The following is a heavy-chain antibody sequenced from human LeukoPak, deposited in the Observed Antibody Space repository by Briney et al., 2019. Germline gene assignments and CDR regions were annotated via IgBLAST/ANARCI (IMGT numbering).Heavy chain of an antibody. CDR3: AREASGWPFFDY. Sequence: GGSLRLSCAASGFTVSSNYMSWVRQAPGKGLEWVSVIYSGGSTYYADSVKGRFTISRDNSKNTLYLQMNSLRAEGTAVYYCAREASGWPFFDYWGQGTLVTVSS. D-gene: IGHD6-19*01. V-gene: IGHV3-53*01. CDR1: GFTVSSNY. J-gene: IGHJ4*02. CDR2: IYSGGST.